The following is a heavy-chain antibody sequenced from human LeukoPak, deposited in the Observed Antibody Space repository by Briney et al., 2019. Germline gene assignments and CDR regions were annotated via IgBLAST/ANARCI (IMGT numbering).Heavy chain of an antibody. CDR1: GYSFSNYW. D-gene: IGHD6-19*01. Sequence: GESLKISCKGSGYSFSNYWIGWVRQMPGKGLEWMGVIYPGDSDTRYSPSFQGQVTISADKSISTAYPQWSSLKASDTAMYYCARLRGQWLAPQFEYWGQGTLVTVSS. V-gene: IGHV5-51*01. J-gene: IGHJ4*02. CDR3: ARLRGQWLAPQFEY. CDR2: IYPGDSDT.